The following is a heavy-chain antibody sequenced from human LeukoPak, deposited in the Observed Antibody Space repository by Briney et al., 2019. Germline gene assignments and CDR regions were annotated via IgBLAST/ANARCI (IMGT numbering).Heavy chain of an antibody. CDR1: GGSISSGDYY. CDR3: ARVGVAVAGHVGYFDY. Sequence: SETLSLTCTVSGGSISSGDYYWCWIRQPPGKGLEWIGYIYYSGSTYYNPSLKSRVTISVDTSKNQFTLKRSYVTAADTAVYYCARVGVAVAGHVGYFDYWGQGTLVTLSS. D-gene: IGHD6-19*01. CDR2: IYYSGST. J-gene: IGHJ4*02. V-gene: IGHV4-30-4*01.